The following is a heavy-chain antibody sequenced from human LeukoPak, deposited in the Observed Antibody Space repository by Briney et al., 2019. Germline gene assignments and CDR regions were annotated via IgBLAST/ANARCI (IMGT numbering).Heavy chain of an antibody. CDR2: INKGGTFI. CDR3: ARDPASGGFDS. D-gene: IGHD2-15*01. CDR1: GFTFRDYT. J-gene: IGHJ4*02. Sequence: GGSLRLSCAVSGFTFRDYTMNWVRQAPGKGLEWVSAINKGGTFIKYADSVKGRFVVSRDNAKNLLFLQMNSLRVEDTALYFCARDPASGGFDSWGQGILVTVSS. V-gene: IGHV3-21*01.